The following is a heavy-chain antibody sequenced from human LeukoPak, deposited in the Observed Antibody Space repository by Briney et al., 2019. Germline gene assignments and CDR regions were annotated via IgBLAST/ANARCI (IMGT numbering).Heavy chain of an antibody. Sequence: AGGSLRLSCAASGFTFSSYSMNWVRQAPGKGLEWVSSISRSSSYIYYADSVKGRFTISRDNAKNSLYLQMNSLRAEDTAVYYCAIPPLSGTGSSRPLAGMDVWGQGTTVTVSS. CDR1: GFTFSSYS. CDR3: AIPPLSGTGSSRPLAGMDV. CDR2: ISRSSSYI. J-gene: IGHJ6*02. D-gene: IGHD3-10*01. V-gene: IGHV3-21*01.